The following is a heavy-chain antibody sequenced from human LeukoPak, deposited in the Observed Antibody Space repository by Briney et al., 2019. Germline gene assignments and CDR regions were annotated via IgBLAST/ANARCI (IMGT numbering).Heavy chain of an antibody. CDR2: IIPIFGTA. CDR1: GGTFSSYA. CDR3: ASETGSGSWRY. D-gene: IGHD3-10*01. J-gene: IGHJ4*02. V-gene: IGHV1-69*06. Sequence: ASVKVSCKASGGTFSSYAISWVRQAPGQGLEWMGGIIPIFGTANYAQKFQGRVTITADKSTSTAYMELSSLRSEDTAVYYCASETGSGSWRYWGQGTLVTVSS.